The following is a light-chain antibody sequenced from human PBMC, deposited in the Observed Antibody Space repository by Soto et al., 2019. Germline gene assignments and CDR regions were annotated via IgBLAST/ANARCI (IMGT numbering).Light chain of an antibody. CDR3: QQYGSSPTWT. Sequence: EIVLTQSPGTLSLSPGXRATLSCRASQSVSSSYLAWYQQKPGQAPRLLIYGASSRATGIPDRFSGSGSGTDFTLTISRLEPEDFAVYYCQQYGSSPTWTFGQGTKVDIK. J-gene: IGKJ1*01. V-gene: IGKV3-20*01. CDR2: GAS. CDR1: QSVSSSY.